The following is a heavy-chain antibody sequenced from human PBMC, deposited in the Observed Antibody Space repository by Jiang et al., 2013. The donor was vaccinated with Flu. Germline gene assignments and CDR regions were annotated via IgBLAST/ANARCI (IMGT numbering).Heavy chain of an antibody. J-gene: IGHJ6*01. V-gene: IGHV3-33*01. D-gene: IGHD2-15*01. CDR1: GFGFGSYG. CDR3: AREVDIVNYYYGMDV. Sequence: VQLVESGGGVVQPGRSLRLSCAAYGFGFGSYGMQWVRQAPGKGLEWVAVIWYDGSNKKXVESVKGRFTSSRDNSKNTLYLQMNSLRVEDTAVYYCAREVDIVNYYYGMDVVGDQGTTVAVSS. CDR2: IWYDGSNK.